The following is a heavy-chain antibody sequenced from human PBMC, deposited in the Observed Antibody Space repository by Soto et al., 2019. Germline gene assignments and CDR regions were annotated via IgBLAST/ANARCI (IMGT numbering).Heavy chain of an antibody. CDR3: VKDLAASGWFDP. V-gene: IGHV3-23*01. CDR2: VSNSGTST. CDR1: GFMFSGYA. Sequence: DVQLLESGGGLAQPGESLTLSCAASGFMFSGYAMSWVRQAPGKGLEWVSAVSNSGTSTSYADSVKGRFTISRDNSKNTLYLQMSSLGAEDTALYYCVKDLAASGWFDPWGQGTLVIVSS. D-gene: IGHD2-15*01. J-gene: IGHJ5*02.